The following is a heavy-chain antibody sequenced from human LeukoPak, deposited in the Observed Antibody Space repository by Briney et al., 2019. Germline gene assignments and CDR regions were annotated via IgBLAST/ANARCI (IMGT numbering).Heavy chain of an antibody. V-gene: IGHV4-61*05. Sequence: SETLSLTCTVSGGSISSSSYYWGWIRQPPGKGLEWIGYIYYSGSTNYNPSLKSRVTISVDTSKNQFSLKLSSVTAADTAVYYCARGGVSPTPNWNDVSLEFDYWGQGTLVTVSS. CDR3: ARGGVSPTPNWNDVSLEFDY. CDR1: GGSISSSSYY. J-gene: IGHJ4*02. CDR2: IYYSGST. D-gene: IGHD1-20*01.